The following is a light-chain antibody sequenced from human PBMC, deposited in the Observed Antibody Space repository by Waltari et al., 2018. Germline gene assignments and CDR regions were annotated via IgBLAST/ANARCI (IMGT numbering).Light chain of an antibody. CDR1: PGAVTRCHS. CDR2: DTS. Sequence: QAVVTQEPSLTVSPGGTVTLTCSSTPGAVTRCHSPYWFQQKPGQAPRTLIYDTSNKDSSTPARFSGSIIGGKAVLTLSGAQPEDEAEYYCLLSYSGPGVFGGGTKLTVL. J-gene: IGLJ3*02. V-gene: IGLV7-46*01. CDR3: LLSYSGPGV.